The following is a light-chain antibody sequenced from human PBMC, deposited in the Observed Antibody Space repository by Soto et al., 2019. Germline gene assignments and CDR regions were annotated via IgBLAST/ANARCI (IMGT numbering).Light chain of an antibody. V-gene: IGLV3-1*01. CDR2: QDS. CDR3: QAWDSSTGEVV. CDR1: KLGDKY. J-gene: IGLJ2*01. Sequence: SYELTQPPSVSVSQGQTASITCSGDKLGDKYACWYQQKPGQSPVLVIYQDSKRPSGIPERFSGSNSGNTATLTISGTQAMDEADYYCQAWDSSTGEVVFGGGTKVTVL.